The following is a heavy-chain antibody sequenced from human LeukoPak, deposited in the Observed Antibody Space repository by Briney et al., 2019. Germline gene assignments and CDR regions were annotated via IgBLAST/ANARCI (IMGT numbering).Heavy chain of an antibody. D-gene: IGHD5-18*01. Sequence: GGSLRLSCVASGFTFSRFEMNWVRQAPGKGLEWISHISRGTYIAYADSVKGRFSISRDNAKNSLYLQMNSLRAEDTAVYYCANRRGTAMLFEYWGQGTLVTVSS. V-gene: IGHV3-48*03. J-gene: IGHJ1*01. CDR3: ANRRGTAMLFEY. CDR2: ISRGTYI. CDR1: GFTFSRFE.